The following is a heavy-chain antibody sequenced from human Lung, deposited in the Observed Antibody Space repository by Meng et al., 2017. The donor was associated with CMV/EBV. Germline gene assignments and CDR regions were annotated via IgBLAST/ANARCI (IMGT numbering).Heavy chain of an antibody. CDR1: GGSISSSSYY. J-gene: IGHJ4*02. V-gene: IGHV4-39*07. CDR3: ARAVWTEYYSFDD. Sequence: SXTXSLXCTVSGGSISSSSYYWAWIRQSPGKGLEWVGSVYYSGINYYSPSLQSRLTISVDTSQNHFSLRLNSVTAADTAVYYCARAVWTEYYSFDDLGQGXLVTVSS. CDR2: VYYSGIN. D-gene: IGHD3/OR15-3a*01.